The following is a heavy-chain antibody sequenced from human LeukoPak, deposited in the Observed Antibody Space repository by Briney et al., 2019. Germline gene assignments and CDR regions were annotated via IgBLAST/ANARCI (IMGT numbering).Heavy chain of an antibody. CDR3: ARGSEGPLPQDY. J-gene: IGHJ4*02. CDR2: ISSNGGST. D-gene: IGHD3-10*01. CDR1: GFTFSSYA. V-gene: IGHV3-64*01. Sequence: GGSLRLSCAASGFTFSSYAMHWVRQAPGKGLEYVSAISSNGGSTYYANSVKGRFTISRDNSKNTLYLQMGSLRAEDMAVYYCARGSEGPLPQDYWGQGTLVTVSS.